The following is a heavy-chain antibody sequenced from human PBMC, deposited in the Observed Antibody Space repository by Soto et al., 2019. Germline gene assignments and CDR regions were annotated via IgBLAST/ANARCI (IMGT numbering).Heavy chain of an antibody. Sequence: QLQLVQSGPEVKKPGTSVKVSCKASGFTFTSSAVQWVRQAPGQRLEWIGWIVVGSGNTYYAQMFQERVTITRDMSTSTAYMELSSLRSEDTAVYYCAADIAAGDYYFDYWGQGTLVTVSS. J-gene: IGHJ4*02. CDR1: GFTFTSSA. V-gene: IGHV1-58*01. CDR3: AADIAAGDYYFDY. CDR2: IVVGSGNT. D-gene: IGHD6-13*01.